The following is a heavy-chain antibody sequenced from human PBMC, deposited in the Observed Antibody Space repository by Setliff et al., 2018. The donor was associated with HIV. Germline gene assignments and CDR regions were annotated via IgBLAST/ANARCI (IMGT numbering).Heavy chain of an antibody. D-gene: IGHD5-12*01. CDR3: ARRVSYATSGYSLRY. V-gene: IGHV1-46*01. Sequence: ASVKVSCKASGYTFINFYLHWVRLAPGQGLEWMGMVNSGSGSTVFAQKFQGRVTMTTDTSTNTVYLELTSLRSEDTAVYFCARRVSYATSGYSLRYWGQGTLVTVSS. CDR1: GYTFINFY. J-gene: IGHJ4*02. CDR2: VNSGSGST.